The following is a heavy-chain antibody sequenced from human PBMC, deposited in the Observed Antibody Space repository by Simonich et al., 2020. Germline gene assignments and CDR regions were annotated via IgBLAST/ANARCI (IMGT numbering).Heavy chain of an antibody. Sequence: QVQLQQWGAGLLKPSETLSLTCAVYGGSFSGYYWSWTRQPPGKGLEWLGEINHSGSTNYNPSLKSRVTISVDTSKNQFSLKLSSVTAADTAVYYCASPGGTAARDAFDIWGQGTMVTVSS. V-gene: IGHV4-34*01. CDR1: GGSFSGYY. D-gene: IGHD6-6*01. CDR2: INHSGST. CDR3: ASPGGTAARDAFDI. J-gene: IGHJ3*02.